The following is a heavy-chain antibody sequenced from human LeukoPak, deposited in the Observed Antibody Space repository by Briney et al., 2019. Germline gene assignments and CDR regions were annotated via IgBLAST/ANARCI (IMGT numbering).Heavy chain of an antibody. Sequence: SETLSLTCAVYGGSFSGYYWSWIRQPPGKGLEWIGEINHSGSTNYNPSLKNRVIISVDTSKNQFSLKRSSVTAADTAVYYCARGKIYRSWFDPWGQGTLVTVSS. V-gene: IGHV4-34*01. CDR3: ARGKIYRSWFDP. CDR1: GGSFSGYY. D-gene: IGHD1-26*01. J-gene: IGHJ5*02. CDR2: INHSGST.